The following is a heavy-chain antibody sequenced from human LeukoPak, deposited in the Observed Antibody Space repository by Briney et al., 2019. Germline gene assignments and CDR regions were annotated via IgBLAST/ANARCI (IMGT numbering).Heavy chain of an antibody. V-gene: IGHV4-31*03. CDR2: IYYSGST. CDR3: SSRTGYYYNAFDV. Sequence: TLSLTCIVSGGSISSGGYYWSWVRQHPGKGLEWIGYIYYSGSTYYNPSLKSRVTISVDTSKNQFALKLTSVSAADTAVYYCSSRTGYYYNAFDVWGQGTMVTVSS. D-gene: IGHD3-22*01. CDR1: GGSISSGGYY. J-gene: IGHJ3*01.